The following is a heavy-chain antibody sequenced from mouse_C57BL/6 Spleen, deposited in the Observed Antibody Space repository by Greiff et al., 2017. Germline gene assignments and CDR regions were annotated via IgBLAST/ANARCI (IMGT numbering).Heavy chain of an antibody. CDR1: GYTFTDYE. V-gene: IGHV1-15*01. CDR2: IDPETGGT. CDR3: TRGRDAMDY. Sequence: QVQLQQSGAELVRPGASVTLSCKASGYTFTDYEMHWVKQTPVHGLEWIGAIDPETGGTAYNQKFKGKAILTADKSSSTAYMELRSLTSEDSSVYYCTRGRDAMDYWGQGTSVTVSS. J-gene: IGHJ4*01.